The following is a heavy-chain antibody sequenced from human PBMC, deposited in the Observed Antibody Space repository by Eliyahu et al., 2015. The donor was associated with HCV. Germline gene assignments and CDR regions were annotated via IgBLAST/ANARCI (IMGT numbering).Heavy chain of an antibody. CDR1: GYTFTSHG. D-gene: IGHD6-19*01. Sequence: QVQLVQSGTEVRKPGASVKVSCKASGYTFTSHGISWVRQAPGQGLEWMGWISGYNGDTKYAQKFQGRVTLTTDTSTSAAFMELRSLRSDDTAVYYCARGDRDFSNGWNWLDPWGQGTLVIVSS. V-gene: IGHV1-18*04. J-gene: IGHJ5*02. CDR2: ISGYNGDT. CDR3: ARGDRDFSNGWNWLDP.